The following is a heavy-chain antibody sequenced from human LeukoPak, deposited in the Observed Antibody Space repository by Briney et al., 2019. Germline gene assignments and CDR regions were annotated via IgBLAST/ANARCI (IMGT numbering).Heavy chain of an antibody. J-gene: IGHJ4*02. Sequence: VASVKVSCKASGYTFTSYYIHWVRQAPGQGLEWMGIINPTGGSTSYAQKFQGRVTMTRDRSTSTIFMELSSLRSEDTAVYYCARDYQPNDFDYWGQGTLVTVSS. CDR3: ARDYQPNDFDY. V-gene: IGHV1-46*01. D-gene: IGHD2-2*01. CDR2: INPTGGST. CDR1: GYTFTSYY.